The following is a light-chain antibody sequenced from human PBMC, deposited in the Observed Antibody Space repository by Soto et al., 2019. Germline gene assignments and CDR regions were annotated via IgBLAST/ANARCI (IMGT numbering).Light chain of an antibody. CDR3: SSYTCSSTLV. V-gene: IGLV2-14*01. Sequence: QSALTQPASMSGSPGQSITISCTGTSSDVGGYNYVSWYQQHPGKAPRLMIYDVSNRPSGVSNRFSGSKSGNTASLTISGLQPEDEADYYCSSYTCSSTLVFGTGTKLTVL. CDR2: DVS. J-gene: IGLJ1*01. CDR1: SSDVGGYNY.